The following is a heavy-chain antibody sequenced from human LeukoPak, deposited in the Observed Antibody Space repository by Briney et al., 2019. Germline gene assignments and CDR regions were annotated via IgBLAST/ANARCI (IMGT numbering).Heavy chain of an antibody. D-gene: IGHD3-3*01. J-gene: IGHJ4*02. CDR2: INPSGGST. CDR1: GYTFTNYG. V-gene: IGHV1-46*01. Sequence: ASVKVSCKASGYTFTNYGISWVRQAPGQGLEWMGIINPSGGSTSYAQKFQGRVTMTRDTSTSTVYMELSSLRSEDTAVYYCARDNYDFWSGYYYWGQGTLVTVSS. CDR3: ARDNYDFWSGYYY.